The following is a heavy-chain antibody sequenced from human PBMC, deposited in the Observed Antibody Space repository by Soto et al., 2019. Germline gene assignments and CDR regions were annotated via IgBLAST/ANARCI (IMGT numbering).Heavy chain of an antibody. V-gene: IGHV4-28*01. CDR2: IYYSGST. CDR1: GYSISSSNW. J-gene: IGHJ3*02. Sequence: QVQLQESGPGLVKPSDTLSHTCAVSGYSISSSNWWGWIRQPPGKGLEWIGYIYYSGSTYYNPSLKSRVTVSVRTSKNQFYLKLSSVTAVDTAVYDCARTYGVLGAIDIWGQGTMVTVAS. D-gene: IGHD4-17*01. CDR3: ARTYGVLGAIDI.